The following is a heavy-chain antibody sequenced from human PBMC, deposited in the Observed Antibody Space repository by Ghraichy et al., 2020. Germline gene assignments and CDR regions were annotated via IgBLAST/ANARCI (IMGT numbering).Heavy chain of an antibody. D-gene: IGHD6-13*01. CDR3: ARSGAAGRYHYYYGMDV. CDR2: ISHGGST. CDR1: GYSISSGYY. J-gene: IGHJ6*02. V-gene: IGHV4-38-2*02. Sequence: SQTLSLTCTVSGYSISSGYYWGWIRQPPGKGLEWIGSISHGGSTNYNPSLKSRVTISEDTSKNQFSLKLRSVTAADTAVYHCARSGAAGRYHYYYGMDVWGQGTTVTVSS.